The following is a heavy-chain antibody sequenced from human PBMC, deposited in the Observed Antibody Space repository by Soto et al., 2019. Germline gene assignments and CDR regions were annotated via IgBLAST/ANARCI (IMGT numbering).Heavy chain of an antibody. CDR3: ARYIVVVPAAIYWFDP. CDR2: IYYSGST. J-gene: IGHJ5*02. V-gene: IGHV4-30-4*01. CDR1: GGSISSGDYY. Sequence: QVQLQESGPGLVKPSQTLSLTCTVSGGSISSGDYYWSWIRQPPGKGLEWIGYIYYSGSTYYNPSLRCRVTISVDTSKNQFSLKLSSVTAADTAVYYCARYIVVVPAAIYWFDPWGQGTLVTVSS. D-gene: IGHD2-2*01.